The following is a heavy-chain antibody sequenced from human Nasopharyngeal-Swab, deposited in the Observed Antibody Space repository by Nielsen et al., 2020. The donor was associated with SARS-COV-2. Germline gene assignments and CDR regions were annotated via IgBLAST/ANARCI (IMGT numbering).Heavy chain of an antibody. J-gene: IGHJ3*02. V-gene: IGHV4-39*01. D-gene: IGHD2-15*01. CDR2: IYYSGST. Sequence: VRQMPGKGLAWIGSIYYSGSTYYNPSLKSRVTISVDTSKNQFSLKLSSVTAADTAVYYCARQGTRCSGGSCYWDAFDIWGQGTMVTVSS. CDR3: ARQGTRCSGGSCYWDAFDI.